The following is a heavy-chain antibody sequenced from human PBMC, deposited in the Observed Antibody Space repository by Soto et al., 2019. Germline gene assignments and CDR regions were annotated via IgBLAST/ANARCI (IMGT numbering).Heavy chain of an antibody. CDR2: ISGSGGST. V-gene: IGHV3-23*01. J-gene: IGHJ4*02. Sequence: GGSLRLSCAASGFTFSSYAMSWVRQAPGKGLEWVSAISGSGGSTYYADSVKGRFTISRDNSKNTLYLQMNSLRAEDTAVYYCAKAKITGTTGRGSYYFDYWGQGTLVTVSS. D-gene: IGHD1-7*01. CDR3: AKAKITGTTGRGSYYFDY. CDR1: GFTFSSYA.